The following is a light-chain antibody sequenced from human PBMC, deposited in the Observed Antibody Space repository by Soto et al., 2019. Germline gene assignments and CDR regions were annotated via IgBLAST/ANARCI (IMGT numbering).Light chain of an antibody. Sequence: QSALTQPRSVSGSPGQSVTISCTGTRSDVGGYNYVSWYQQHPGKAPKLIIYDVSKRPSGVPDRFPGSKSGNTASLSISGLQAEDEADYYCCSYAGRYTYVFGTGTKVTVL. CDR3: CSYAGRYTYV. V-gene: IGLV2-11*01. CDR2: DVS. J-gene: IGLJ1*01. CDR1: RSDVGGYNY.